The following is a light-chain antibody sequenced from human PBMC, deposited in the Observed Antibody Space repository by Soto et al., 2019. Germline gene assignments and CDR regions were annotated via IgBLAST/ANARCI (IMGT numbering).Light chain of an antibody. J-gene: IGLJ2*01. Sequence: QSALTQPPSASGSPGQSVTISCSGTSSDVGGTNYVSWYQQHPGKAPKLMIYEVSKRPSGVPDRFSGSKSGNTASLTVSGLQAEHEADDYCSSYGGSNNLVFGGGTKLTVL. V-gene: IGLV2-8*01. CDR2: EVS. CDR1: SSDVGGTNY. CDR3: SSYGGSNNLV.